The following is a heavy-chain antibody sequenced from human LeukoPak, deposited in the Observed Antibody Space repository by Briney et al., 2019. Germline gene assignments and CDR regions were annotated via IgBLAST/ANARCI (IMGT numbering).Heavy chain of an antibody. CDR2: IIPIFVTA. CDR1: GGTFSSYA. Sequence: GASVKVSCKDSGGTFSSYAISWVRQAPGQGLEWMGGIIPIFVTANYAQKFQGRDTITTDETTSAAYMELSSLRSEDTAVYYCARAFMGSRGLDYWGQGTLVTVSS. V-gene: IGHV1-69*05. J-gene: IGHJ4*02. D-gene: IGHD2-15*01. CDR3: ARAFMGSRGLDY.